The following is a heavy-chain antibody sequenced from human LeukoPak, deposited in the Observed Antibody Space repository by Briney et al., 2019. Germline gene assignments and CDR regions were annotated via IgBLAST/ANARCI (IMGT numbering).Heavy chain of an antibody. CDR3: CMVRGVPYGPDYYYYGMGV. CDR2: IYHSGSI. CDR1: GGSISSSNW. D-gene: IGHD3-10*01. J-gene: IGHJ6*02. V-gene: IGHV4-4*02. Sequence: PSETLSLTCAVSGGSISSSNWWSWVRQPPGKGLEWIGEIYHSGSINYNPSLKSRVTISIDKPKNQFSLKLSSVTAADTAVYYCCMVRGVPYGPDYYYYGMGVWGQGTTVTVSS.